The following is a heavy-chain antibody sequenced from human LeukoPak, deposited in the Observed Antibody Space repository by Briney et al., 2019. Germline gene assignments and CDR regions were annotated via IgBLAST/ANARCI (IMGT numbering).Heavy chain of an antibody. CDR2: ISGTSDST. V-gene: IGHV3-23*01. CDR1: GFIFSNYA. Sequence: GGSLRLSRAASGFIFSNYAMSWVRQAPGKGLECVSVISGTSDSTYYADSVKGRFTISRDNSKNTLYLQMSSLRAEDTAVYYCAKERRSSLGDIDYWGQGTLVTVSS. D-gene: IGHD3-16*01. J-gene: IGHJ4*02. CDR3: AKERRSSLGDIDY.